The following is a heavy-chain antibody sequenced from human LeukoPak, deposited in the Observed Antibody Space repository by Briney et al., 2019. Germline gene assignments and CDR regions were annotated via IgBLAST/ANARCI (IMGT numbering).Heavy chain of an antibody. V-gene: IGHV3-66*01. D-gene: IGHD1-7*01. CDR3: ARTWSQTNDY. Sequence: GGSLRLSCAASGLTVSSNYMSWVRQAPGKGLEWVSLFYSGGNTYYAESVKGRFTISRDNSKSTLDLQMNSLRTEDTAVYYCARTWSQTNDYWGQGTLVTVSS. CDR2: FYSGGNT. CDR1: GLTVSSNY. J-gene: IGHJ4*02.